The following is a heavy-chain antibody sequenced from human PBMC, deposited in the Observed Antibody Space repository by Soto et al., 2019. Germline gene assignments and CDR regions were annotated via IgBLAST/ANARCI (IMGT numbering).Heavy chain of an antibody. CDR2: ISSSGSTI. Sequence: EVQLVESGGGLVQPGGSLRLSCAASGFTFSSYEMNWVRQAPGKGLEWVSYISSSGSTIYYADSVKGRFTTSRVNAKNSLYLQMNSLRAEDTAVYYGARQRKVAAGPSYFDYWGQGTLVTVSS. J-gene: IGHJ4*02. V-gene: IGHV3-48*03. D-gene: IGHD6-6*01. CDR1: GFTFSSYE. CDR3: ARQRKVAAGPSYFDY.